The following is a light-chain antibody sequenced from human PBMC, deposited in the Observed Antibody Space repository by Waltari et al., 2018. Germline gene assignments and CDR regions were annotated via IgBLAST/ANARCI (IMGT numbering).Light chain of an antibody. Sequence: QSALTQPASVSGSPGQSITISCTGTSSDVGTYNYVPWYQHHPGKAPKLVTYGVTNRPSGVSNRFSGSKSGNTASLTISGLQAEDEADYHCTSCTTSATWVFGGGTKLTVL. CDR3: TSCTTSATWV. V-gene: IGLV2-14*01. CDR2: GVT. J-gene: IGLJ3*02. CDR1: SSDVGTYNY.